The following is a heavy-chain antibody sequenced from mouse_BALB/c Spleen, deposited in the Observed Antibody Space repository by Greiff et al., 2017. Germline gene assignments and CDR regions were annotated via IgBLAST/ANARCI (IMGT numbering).Heavy chain of an antibody. Sequence: VQLVESGPELVRPGVSVKISCKGSGYTFTDYAMHWVKQSHAKSLEWIGVISTYYGNTNYNQKFKGKATMTVDKSSSTAYMELARLTSEDSAIYYCARGALYGSSPLDYWGQGTTLTVSS. CDR1: GYTFTDYA. D-gene: IGHD1-1*01. V-gene: IGHV1-67*01. CDR2: ISTYYGNT. CDR3: ARGALYGSSPLDY. J-gene: IGHJ2*01.